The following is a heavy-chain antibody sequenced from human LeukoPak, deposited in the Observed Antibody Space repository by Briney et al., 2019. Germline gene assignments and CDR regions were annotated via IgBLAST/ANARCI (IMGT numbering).Heavy chain of an antibody. D-gene: IGHD3-22*01. Sequence: QAGGSLRLSCTASGFTFGDYAMSWVRQAPGKGLEWVGFIRSKAYGGTTEYAASVKGRFTISRDNAKNSLYLQMNSLRAEDTALYYCAKDMEGSGYFAYFDYWGQGTLVTVSS. CDR3: AKDMEGSGYFAYFDY. CDR2: IRSKAYGGTT. CDR1: GFTFGDYA. V-gene: IGHV3-49*04. J-gene: IGHJ4*02.